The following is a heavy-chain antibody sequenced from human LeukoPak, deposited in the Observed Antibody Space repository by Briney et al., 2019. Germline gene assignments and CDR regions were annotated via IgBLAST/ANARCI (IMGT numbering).Heavy chain of an antibody. D-gene: IGHD5-18*01. CDR1: GFTFRNYG. CDR3: ARSGRERDTAMVTPDY. V-gene: IGHV3-30*03. Sequence: PGGSLRLSCVASGFTFRNYGMHWVRQAPGKGLEWVAVISYDGGRKYSADPVKGRFTISRDDSQNTVSLQMNSLRSEDTAVYYCARSGRERDTAMVTPDYWGQGTLVAVSS. CDR2: ISYDGGRK. J-gene: IGHJ4*02.